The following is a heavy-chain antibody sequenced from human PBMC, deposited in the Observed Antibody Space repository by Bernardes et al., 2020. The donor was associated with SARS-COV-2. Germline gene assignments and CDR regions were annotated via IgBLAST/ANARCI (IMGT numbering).Heavy chain of an antibody. J-gene: IGHJ4*02. CDR3: ARETYYYDSSGSYFLVYQLDY. V-gene: IGHV3-7*01. D-gene: IGHD3-22*01. CDR1: GFSFSSYW. CDR2: MKQDGSEI. Sequence: GGSLRLSCVASGFSFSSYWMSWVRQAPGKGLEWVANMKQDGSEINYVDSVKGRFTVSRDNAKSSLFLQMNNLRAEDTAVYYCARETYYYDSSGSYFLVYQLDYWGQGTLVTVSS.